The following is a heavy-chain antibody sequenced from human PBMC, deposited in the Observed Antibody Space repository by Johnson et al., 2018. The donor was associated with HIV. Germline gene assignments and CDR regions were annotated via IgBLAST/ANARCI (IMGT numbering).Heavy chain of an antibody. J-gene: IGHJ3*02. D-gene: IGHD3-22*01. CDR3: ARVTMIVVVMQAFDI. CDR2: ISYDGSNK. CDR1: GFTFSNFG. V-gene: IGHV3-30*03. Sequence: QVQLVESGGGVVQPGRSLRLSCAASGFTFSNFGMHWVRQAPGKGLEWVAVISYDGSNKYYADSVKGRFTISRDNSKNTLYLQMNSLRAEDTAVYYCARVTMIVVVMQAFDIWGQGTMVTVSS.